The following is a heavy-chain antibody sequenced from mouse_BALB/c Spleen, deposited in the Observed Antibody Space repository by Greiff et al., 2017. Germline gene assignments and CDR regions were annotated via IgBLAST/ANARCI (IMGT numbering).Heavy chain of an antibody. CDR1: GFSLTSYG. CDR3: ARDTGNYGGDYAMDY. Sequence: VKLMESGPGLVAPSQSLSITCTVSGFSLTSYGVHWVRQPPGKGLEWLGVIWAGGSTNYNSALMSRLSISKDNSKSQVFLKMNSLQTDDTAMYYCARDTGNYGGDYAMDYWGQGTSVTVSS. D-gene: IGHD2-1*01. V-gene: IGHV2-9*02. J-gene: IGHJ4*01. CDR2: IWAGGST.